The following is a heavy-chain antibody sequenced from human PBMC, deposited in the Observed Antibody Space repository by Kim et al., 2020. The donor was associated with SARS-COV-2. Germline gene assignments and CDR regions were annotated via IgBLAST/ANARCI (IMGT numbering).Heavy chain of an antibody. CDR1: GGSISSSSYY. D-gene: IGHD1-1*01. CDR3: ERHYPLLRGVTTEGWFDP. J-gene: IGHJ5*02. CDR2: IYYSGST. V-gene: IGHV4-39*01. Sequence: SETLSLTCTVSGGSISSSSYYWGWIRQPPGKGLEWIGSIYYSGSTYYNPSLKSRVTISVDTSKNQFSLKLSSVTAADTAVYYCERHYPLLRGVTTEGWFDPWGQGTLVTVSS.